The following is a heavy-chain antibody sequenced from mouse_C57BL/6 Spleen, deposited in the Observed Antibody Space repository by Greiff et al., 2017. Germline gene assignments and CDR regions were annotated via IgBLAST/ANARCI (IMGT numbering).Heavy chain of an antibody. J-gene: IGHJ1*03. CDR2: IWSGGST. D-gene: IGHD2-2*01. CDR1: GFSLTSYG. V-gene: IGHV2-4*01. CDR3: AKNGGLRRYFDV. Sequence: VQLQESGPGLVKPSQSLSITCTVSGFSLTSYGVHWVRQPPGKGLEWLGVIWSGGSTDYNAAFISRLSISKDNSKRQVFFKMNSLQADDTAIYYCAKNGGLRRYFDVWGTGTTVTVSS.